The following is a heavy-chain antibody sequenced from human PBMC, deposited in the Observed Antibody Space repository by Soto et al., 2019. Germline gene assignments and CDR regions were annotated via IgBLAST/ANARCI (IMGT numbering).Heavy chain of an antibody. CDR3: ARELWFGGEYWFDP. CDR2: IYYSGST. V-gene: IGHV4-59*01. CDR1: GGSISSYF. Sequence: PSETLSLTCTVSGGSISSYFWSWIRQPPGKGLEWIGYIYYSGSTNYNPSLKSRVSISVDTSKNQFSLKLSSVTAADTAVYYCARELWFGGEYWFDPWGQGTLVTVS. D-gene: IGHD3-10*01. J-gene: IGHJ5*02.